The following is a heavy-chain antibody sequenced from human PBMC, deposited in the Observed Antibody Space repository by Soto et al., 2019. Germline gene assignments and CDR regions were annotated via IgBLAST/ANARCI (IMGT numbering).Heavy chain of an antibody. J-gene: IGHJ6*02. Sequence: PGGSLRLSCAASGFTFSSYGMHWVRQAPGKGLEWVAVIWYDGSNKYYADSVKGRFTISRDNSKNTLYLQMNSLRAEDTAVYYCARDPVNYYGSGSYYTDGMDVWGQGTTVTVSS. D-gene: IGHD3-10*01. V-gene: IGHV3-33*01. CDR1: GFTFSSYG. CDR3: ARDPVNYYGSGSYYTDGMDV. CDR2: IWYDGSNK.